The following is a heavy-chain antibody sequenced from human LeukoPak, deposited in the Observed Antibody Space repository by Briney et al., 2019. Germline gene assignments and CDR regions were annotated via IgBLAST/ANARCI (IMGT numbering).Heavy chain of an antibody. D-gene: IGHD3-10*01. CDR3: ARVETHYYGSGRALDY. V-gene: IGHV1-46*01. Sequence: GAAVTVSCKPSGYTFTRYYMHWVRPAPGQGLEWMGIINPSGGSTSYTQKFQGRDTMTRDMSTSTVYMELSSLRSEETAVYYCARVETHYYGSGRALDYCGQGAPVTVSS. CDR1: GYTFTRYY. CDR2: INPSGGST. J-gene: IGHJ4*02.